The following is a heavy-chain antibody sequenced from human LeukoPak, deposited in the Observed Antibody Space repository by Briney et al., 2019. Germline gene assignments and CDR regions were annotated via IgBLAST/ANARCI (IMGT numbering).Heavy chain of an antibody. CDR2: ISRSSNYI. J-gene: IGHJ4*02. V-gene: IGHV3-21*01. CDR1: AFTFSSYS. CDR3: ARGENNYGYYYFDY. Sequence: GRPLSLYCAASAFTFSSYSMNWVRQAPGIGLEWVPSISRSSNYIYYADSVKGRFTISRDNAKNSLYLQINSLRAEDTSVYYCARGENNYGYYYFDYWGQGTLVTVSS. D-gene: IGHD5-24*01.